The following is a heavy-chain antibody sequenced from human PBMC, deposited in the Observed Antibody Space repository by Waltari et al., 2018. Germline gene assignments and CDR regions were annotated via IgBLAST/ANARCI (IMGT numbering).Heavy chain of an antibody. Sequence: EVQVVQSGSEVKQPGESLKISCKGSGYSFTNYWIGWVRQMPGKGLEWMGSIYPRDSDARYSPSFQGQVTISADRSISTAYLQWSSLKASDTAMYYCARSGTSSSRYFDLWGRGALVTVSS. CDR1: GYSFTNYW. CDR3: ARSGTSSSRYFDL. D-gene: IGHD6-6*01. J-gene: IGHJ2*01. CDR2: IYPRDSDA. V-gene: IGHV5-51*01.